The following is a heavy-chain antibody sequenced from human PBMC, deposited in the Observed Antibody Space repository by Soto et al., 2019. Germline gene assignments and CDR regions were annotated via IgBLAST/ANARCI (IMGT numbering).Heavy chain of an antibody. V-gene: IGHV3-23*01. CDR3: AKDFDLIVVVPAAISSLSNWFDP. D-gene: IGHD2-2*01. CDR2: ISGSGGST. J-gene: IGHJ5*02. CDR1: GFTFSSYA. Sequence: GGSLRLSCAASGFTFSSYAMSWVRQAPGKGLEWVSAISGSGGSTYYADSVKGRFTISRDNSKNTLYLQMNSLRAEDTAVYYCAKDFDLIVVVPAAISSLSNWFDPWGQGTLVTVSS.